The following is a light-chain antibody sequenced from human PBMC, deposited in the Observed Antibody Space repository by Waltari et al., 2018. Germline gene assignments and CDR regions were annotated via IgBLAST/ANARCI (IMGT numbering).Light chain of an antibody. V-gene: IGKV2-30*01. CDR3: MQGSHWPYS. Sequence: DIVMTQSPLSLPVTLGQPASISCRSSQSVVVSDGNTYLNWFQQRPGQSPRRLIYKVSNRDSGVPDRFSGSGSGTDFTLKISRVEAEDVGLYYCMQGSHWPYSFGQGTKQEIK. J-gene: IGKJ2*03. CDR1: QSVVVSDGNTY. CDR2: KVS.